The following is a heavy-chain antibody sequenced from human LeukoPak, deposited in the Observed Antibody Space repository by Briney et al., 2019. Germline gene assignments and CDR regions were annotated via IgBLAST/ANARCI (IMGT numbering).Heavy chain of an antibody. CDR2: IKQDGSEK. CDR1: GFTFSSYW. CDR3: ARDATNSYYDFWSGYLAY. V-gene: IGHV3-7*01. J-gene: IGHJ4*02. D-gene: IGHD3-3*01. Sequence: PGGSLRLSCAASGFTFSSYWMSWVRQAPGKGLEWVANIKQDGSEKYYVDSVKGRFTISRDNAKNSLYLQMNSLRAEDTAVYYCARDATNSYYDFWSGYLAYWGQGTLVTVSS.